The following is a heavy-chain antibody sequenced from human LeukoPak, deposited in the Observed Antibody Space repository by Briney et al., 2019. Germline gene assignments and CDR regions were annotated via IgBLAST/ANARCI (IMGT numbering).Heavy chain of an antibody. D-gene: IGHD3-16*01. Sequence: GSLRLSCAASGFTFSSYGMHWVRQAPGKGLEWVAVISYVGSNKYYADSVKGRFTISRDNSKNTLYLQMNSLRAEDTAVYYCAKEGGTGFDYWGQGTLVTVSS. CDR2: ISYVGSNK. CDR3: AKEGGTGFDY. CDR1: GFTFSSYG. V-gene: IGHV3-30*18. J-gene: IGHJ4*02.